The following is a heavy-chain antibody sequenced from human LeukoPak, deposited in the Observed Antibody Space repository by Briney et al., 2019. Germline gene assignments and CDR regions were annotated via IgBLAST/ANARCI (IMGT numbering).Heavy chain of an antibody. Sequence: SETLSLTCTISGASISSSYYYWGWIRQPPGKGLKWIGSIYYTGNTYYNPSLKSRVTISVDTSKNQFSLKLSSVTAADTAVYYCARGPNYGGNSKDFDYWGQGTLVTVSS. CDR3: ARGPNYGGNSKDFDY. CDR2: IYYTGNT. D-gene: IGHD4-23*01. V-gene: IGHV4-39*01. J-gene: IGHJ4*02. CDR1: GASISSSYYY.